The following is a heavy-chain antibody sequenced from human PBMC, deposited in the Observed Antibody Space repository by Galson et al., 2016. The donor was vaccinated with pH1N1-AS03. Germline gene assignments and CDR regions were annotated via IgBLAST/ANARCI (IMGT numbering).Heavy chain of an antibody. CDR3: ARGLRGRSRPFDY. D-gene: IGHD6-13*01. J-gene: IGHJ4*02. CDR1: GFTFRNFG. V-gene: IGHV3-30*03. CDR2: ISHDETGE. Sequence: SLRLSCAASGFTFRNFGMHWVRQAPGKGPEWVGVISHDETGEWYADSVKGRFTISRDDSKNTLYLQMNSLRAEDTALYNCARGLRGRSRPFDYWGQGTLVTVSS.